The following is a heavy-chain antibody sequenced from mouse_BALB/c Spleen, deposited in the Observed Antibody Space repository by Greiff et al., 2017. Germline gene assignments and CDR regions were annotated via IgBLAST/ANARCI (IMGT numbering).Heavy chain of an antibody. CDR2: IDPANGNT. J-gene: IGHJ1*01. V-gene: IGHV14-3*02. Sequence: EVQLQQSGAELVKPGASVKLSCTASGFNIKDTYMHWVKQRPEQGLGWIGRIDPANGNTKYDPKFQGKATITADTSSNTAYLQLSSLTSEDTAVYYCALHEGYFDVWGAGTTVTVSS. CDR1: GFNIKDTY. CDR3: ALHEGYFDV.